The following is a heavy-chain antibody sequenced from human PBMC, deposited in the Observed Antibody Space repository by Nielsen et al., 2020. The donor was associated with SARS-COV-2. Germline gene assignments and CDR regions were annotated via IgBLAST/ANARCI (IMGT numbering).Heavy chain of an antibody. Sequence: VRQMPGKGLEWMGGIIPIFGTTTYAQKFQGKITVTANESTSTAYMDLINLTSEDTAVYFCACQLGYCSGGSCYSAAYFYYYMDVWGKGTTVTVSS. D-gene: IGHD2-15*01. CDR2: IIPIFGTT. CDR3: ACQLGYCSGGSCYSAAYFYYYMDV. V-gene: IGHV1-69*01. J-gene: IGHJ6*03.